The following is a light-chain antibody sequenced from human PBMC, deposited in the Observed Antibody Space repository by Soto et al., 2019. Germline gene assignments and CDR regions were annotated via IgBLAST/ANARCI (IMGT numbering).Light chain of an antibody. CDR2: GAS. Sequence: EIVLTQSPGTLSLSPGERATLSCRASQSISSSYLAWYHQKPGQAPRLLLYGASSRATGIPDRFSGSGSGTDFTLTISRLEPEDFAVYYCQLCVRAPPWTFGQGTKVEIK. V-gene: IGKV3-20*01. CDR3: QLCVRAPPWT. J-gene: IGKJ1*01. CDR1: QSISSSY.